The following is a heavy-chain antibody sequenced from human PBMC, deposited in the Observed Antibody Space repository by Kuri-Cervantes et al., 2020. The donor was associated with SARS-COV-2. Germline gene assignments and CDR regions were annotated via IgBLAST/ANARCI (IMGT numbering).Heavy chain of an antibody. Sequence: SVKVSCKASGGTFSSYAISWVRQAPGQGLEWMGRIIPIFGTANYAQKFQGRVTITADESTSTAYMELSSLRSEDTAVYYCARERRVYGSSRGAYYYYMDVWGKGTTVTVSS. J-gene: IGHJ6*03. CDR1: GGTFSSYA. CDR2: IIPIFGTA. D-gene: IGHD6-6*01. V-gene: IGHV1-69*13. CDR3: ARERRVYGSSRGAYYYYMDV.